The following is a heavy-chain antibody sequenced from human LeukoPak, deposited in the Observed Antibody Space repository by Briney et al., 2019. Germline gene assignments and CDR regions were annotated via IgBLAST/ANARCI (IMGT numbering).Heavy chain of an antibody. CDR1: GFTFSSYA. Sequence: GGSLRLSCAASGFTFSSYAMHWVRQAPGKGLEWVAVISYDGSNKYYADSVKGRFTISRDNSKNTLYLQMNSLRAVDTAVYYCARGIWVAVAGFDYWGQGTLVTVSS. CDR2: ISYDGSNK. CDR3: ARGIWVAVAGFDY. V-gene: IGHV3-30-3*01. J-gene: IGHJ4*02. D-gene: IGHD6-19*01.